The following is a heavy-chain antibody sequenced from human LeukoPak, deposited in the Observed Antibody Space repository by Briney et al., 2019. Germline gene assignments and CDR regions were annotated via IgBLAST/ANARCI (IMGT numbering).Heavy chain of an antibody. CDR1: GFTFSSYS. CDR2: ISSSSSYI. Sequence: GGTLRLSCAASGFTFSSYSMNWVRQAPGKGPEWVSSISSSSSYIYYADSVKGSVKGRFTISRDNAKNSLYLQMNSLRVEDTAVYYCARGRQDAFDIWGQGTMVTVSS. CDR3: ARGRQDAFDI. J-gene: IGHJ3*02. V-gene: IGHV3-21*01.